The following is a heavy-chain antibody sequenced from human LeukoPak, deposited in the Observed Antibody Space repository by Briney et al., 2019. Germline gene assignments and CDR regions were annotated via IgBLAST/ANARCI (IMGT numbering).Heavy chain of an antibody. CDR2: IYYSGST. V-gene: IGHV4-39*01. J-gene: IGHJ4*02. CDR3: ARRREGYCSSTSCSVDY. Sequence: SETLSLTCTVSGGSISSGSYYWGWIRQPPGKGLEWIGSIYYSGSTYYNPSLKSRVTISVDTSKNQFSLKLSSVTAADTAVYYCARRREGYCSSTSCSVDYWGQGTLVTVSS. D-gene: IGHD2-2*01. CDR1: GGSISSGSYY.